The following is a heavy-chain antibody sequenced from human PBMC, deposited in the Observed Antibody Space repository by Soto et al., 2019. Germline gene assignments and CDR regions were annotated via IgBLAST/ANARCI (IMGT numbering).Heavy chain of an antibody. CDR3: ARDIVSVGPRANGAFDV. Sequence: QVQLVQSGAEFKKPGASVNISCQASGFTFSDTLINWVRQGPGQRLEWMGWINPANGNTRYSEPFQGRVTISSLSSASTAYVALSDLTSEDTAVYYCARDIVSVGPRANGAFDVWGQGTMITVSS. CDR2: INPANGNT. CDR1: GFTFSDTL. V-gene: IGHV1-3*01. J-gene: IGHJ3*01. D-gene: IGHD2-8*01.